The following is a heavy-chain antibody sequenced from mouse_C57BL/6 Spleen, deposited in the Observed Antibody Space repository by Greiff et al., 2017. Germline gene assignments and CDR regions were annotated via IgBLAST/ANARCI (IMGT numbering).Heavy chain of an antibody. CDR1: GFTFSDYY. CDR3: ARDGNSFAY. Sequence: EVKLVESEGGLVQPGSSMKLSCTASGFTFSDYYMAWVRQVPEKGLEWVANINYDGSSTYYLDSLKSRFIISRDNAKNILYLQRSSLKSEDTATYYCARDGNSFAYWGQGTLVTVSA. CDR2: INYDGSST. V-gene: IGHV5-16*01. D-gene: IGHD2-1*01. J-gene: IGHJ3*01.